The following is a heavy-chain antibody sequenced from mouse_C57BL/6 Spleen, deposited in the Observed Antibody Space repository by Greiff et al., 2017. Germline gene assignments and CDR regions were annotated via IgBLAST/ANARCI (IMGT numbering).Heavy chain of an antibody. D-gene: IGHD2-3*01. CDR3: AITARWLLGAMDY. J-gene: IGHJ4*01. V-gene: IGHV1-74*01. Sequence: QVQLKQPGAELVKPGASVKVSCKASGYTFTSYWMHWVKQRPGQGLEWIGRIHPSDSDTNYNQKFKGKATLTVDKSSSTAYMQLSSLTSEDSAVYYCAITARWLLGAMDYWGQGTSVTVSS. CDR1: GYTFTSYW. CDR2: IHPSDSDT.